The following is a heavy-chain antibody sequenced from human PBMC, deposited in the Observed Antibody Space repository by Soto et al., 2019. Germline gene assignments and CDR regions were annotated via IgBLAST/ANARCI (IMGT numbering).Heavy chain of an antibody. CDR1: GYTFTSYY. J-gene: IGHJ6*02. CDR2: INPSGGST. CDR3: ARDQGLVVSSLYGMDV. D-gene: IGHD2-8*02. Sequence: QVQLVQSGAEVKKPGASVKVSCKASGYTFTSYYMHWVRQAPGQGLEWMGIINPSGGSTSYAQKFQGRVTMTRDTSTSTVYMALSSLRSEDTAVYYCARDQGLVVSSLYGMDVWGQGTTVTVSS. V-gene: IGHV1-46*01.